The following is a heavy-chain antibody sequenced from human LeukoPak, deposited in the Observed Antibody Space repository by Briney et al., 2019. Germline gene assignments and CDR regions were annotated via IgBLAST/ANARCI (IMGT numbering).Heavy chain of an antibody. J-gene: IGHJ4*02. V-gene: IGHV3-23*01. D-gene: IGHD5-18*01. CDR2: ISGSGGST. CDR3: AKYLRDTAMVRYFDY. Sequence: GGSLRLSCAASGFTFSSYAMSWVRQAPGKGLEWVSAISGSGGSTYYADSVKGRFAISRDNSKNTLYLQMNSLRAEDTAVYYCAKYLRDTAMVRYFDYWGQGTLVTVSS. CDR1: GFTFSSYA.